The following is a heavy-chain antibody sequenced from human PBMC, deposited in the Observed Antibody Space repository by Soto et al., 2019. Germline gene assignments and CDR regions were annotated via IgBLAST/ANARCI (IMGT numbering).Heavy chain of an antibody. D-gene: IGHD3-3*01. CDR1: GFTFSSYG. CDR2: ISYDGSNK. V-gene: IGHV3-30*18. CDR3: AKDRLRFLEWSPLLSKAFCGMDV. J-gene: IGHJ6*02. Sequence: GGSLRLSCAASGFTFSSYGMHWVRQAPGKGLEWVAVISYDGSNKYYADSVKGRFTISRDNSKNTLYLQMNSLRAEDTAVYYCAKDRLRFLEWSPLLSKAFCGMDVWGQGTTVTVSS.